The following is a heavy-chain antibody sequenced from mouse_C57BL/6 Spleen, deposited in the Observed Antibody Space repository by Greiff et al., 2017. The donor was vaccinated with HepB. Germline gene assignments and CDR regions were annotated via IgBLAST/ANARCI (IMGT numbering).Heavy chain of an antibody. D-gene: IGHD1-1*01. CDR1: GYAFTNYL. J-gene: IGHJ3*01. V-gene: IGHV1-54*01. CDR3: ARGSSYGFAY. Sequence: QVQLQQSGAELVRPGTSVKVSCKASGYAFTNYLIEWVKQRPGQGLEWIGVINPGSGGTNYNEKFKGKATLNADKSSSTAYMQLSSLTSEDVAVYFCARGSSYGFAYWGQGTLVTVSA. CDR2: INPGSGGT.